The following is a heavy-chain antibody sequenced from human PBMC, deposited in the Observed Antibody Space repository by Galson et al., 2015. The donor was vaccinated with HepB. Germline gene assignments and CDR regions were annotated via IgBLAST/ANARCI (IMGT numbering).Heavy chain of an antibody. CDR3: ARTGKQTYYDFWSGYPHWYFDL. CDR2: IKQDGSEK. CDR1: GFTFSSYW. V-gene: IGHV3-7*01. D-gene: IGHD3-3*01. Sequence: SLRLSCAASGFTFSSYWMSWVRQAPGKGLEWVANIKQDGSEKYYVDSVKGRFTISRDNAKDSLYLQMNSLRAEDTAVYYCARTGKQTYYDFWSGYPHWYFDLWGRGTLVTVSS. J-gene: IGHJ2*01.